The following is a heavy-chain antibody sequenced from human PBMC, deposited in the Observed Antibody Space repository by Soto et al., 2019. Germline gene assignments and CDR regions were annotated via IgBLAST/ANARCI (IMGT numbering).Heavy chain of an antibody. CDR3: AREVGQQLVRFDY. D-gene: IGHD6-13*01. Sequence: ASVKVSCKXSGYTFTSYAMHWVRQAPGQRLEWMGWINAGNGNTKYSQKFQGRVTITRDTSASTAYMELSSLRSEDTAVYYCAREVGQQLVRFDYWGQGTLVTVSS. CDR2: INAGNGNT. V-gene: IGHV1-3*01. J-gene: IGHJ4*02. CDR1: GYTFTSYA.